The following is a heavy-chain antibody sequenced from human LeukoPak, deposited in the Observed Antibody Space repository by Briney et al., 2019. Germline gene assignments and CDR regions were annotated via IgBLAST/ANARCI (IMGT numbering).Heavy chain of an antibody. D-gene: IGHD4-17*01. V-gene: IGHV1-69*05. CDR1: GGTFSSYA. CDR2: IIPIFGTA. Sequence: SVKVSCKASGGTFSSYAISWVRQAPGQGLEWMGRIIPIFGTANYAQKFQGRVTVTTDESTSTAYMELSSLRSEDTAVYYCARGKPPYGDTDIDYWGQGTLVTVSS. J-gene: IGHJ4*02. CDR3: ARGKPPYGDTDIDY.